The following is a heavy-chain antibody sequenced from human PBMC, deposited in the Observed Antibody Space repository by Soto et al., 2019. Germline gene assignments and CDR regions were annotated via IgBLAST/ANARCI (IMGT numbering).Heavy chain of an antibody. V-gene: IGHV5-51*01. D-gene: IGHD5-18*01. J-gene: IGHJ5*02. CDR1: GDNFGSYW. Sequence: GESLKISCKGSGDNFGSYWIVWVRQMPGKGLEWMGILYPGDSYARYSPSFQGQVTFSADKSISTAYLQWSSLKASDTAMYYCARRAYNYTDDLQDSFDPWGQGTLVTVSS. CDR2: LYPGDSYA. CDR3: ARRAYNYTDDLQDSFDP.